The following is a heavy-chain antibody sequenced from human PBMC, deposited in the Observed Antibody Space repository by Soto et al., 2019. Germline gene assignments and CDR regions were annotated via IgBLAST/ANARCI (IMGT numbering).Heavy chain of an antibody. CDR2: ISYDGSNK. V-gene: IGHV3-30*18. J-gene: IGHJ5*02. D-gene: IGHD6-13*01. CDR3: AKDPGYSSSWYGSWFDP. Sequence: PGGSLRLSCAASGFTFSSYGMHWVRQAPGKGLEWVAVISYDGSNKYYADSVKGRFTISRDNSKNTLYLQMNSLRAEGTAVYYCAKDPGYSSSWYGSWFDPWGQGTLVTVSS. CDR1: GFTFSSYG.